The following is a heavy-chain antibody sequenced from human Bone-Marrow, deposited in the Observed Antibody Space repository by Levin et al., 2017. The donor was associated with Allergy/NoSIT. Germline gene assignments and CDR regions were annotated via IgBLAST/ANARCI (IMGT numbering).Heavy chain of an antibody. V-gene: IGHV3-30*04. D-gene: IGHD2-15*01. CDR1: GFTFSSYA. CDR2: ISYDGSNK. Sequence: SCAASGFTFSSYAMHWVRQAPGKGLEWVAVISYDGSNKYYADSVKGRFTISRDNSKNTLYLQMNSLRAEDTAVYYCARGYCSGGSCRTFFDYWGQGTLVTVSS. CDR3: ARGYCSGGSCRTFFDY. J-gene: IGHJ4*02.